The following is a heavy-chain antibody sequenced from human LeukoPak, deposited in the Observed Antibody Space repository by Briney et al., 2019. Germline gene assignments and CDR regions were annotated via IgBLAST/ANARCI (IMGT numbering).Heavy chain of an antibody. D-gene: IGHD5-18*01. V-gene: IGHV3-30*03. Sequence: GRSLRLSCAASGFTFSRFGMHWVRQAPGKGLEWVAVISYDGSNKYYTDSVKGRFTISRDNSKNTLYLQMNSLRAEDTAVYYCARGSVYSYGFTGRERTKSRLDYWGQGTLVTVSS. CDR3: ARGSVYSYGFTGRERTKSRLDY. CDR1: GFTFSRFG. CDR2: ISYDGSNK. J-gene: IGHJ4*02.